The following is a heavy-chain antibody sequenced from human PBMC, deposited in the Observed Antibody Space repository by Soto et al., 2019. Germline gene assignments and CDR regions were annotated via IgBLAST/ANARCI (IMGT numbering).Heavy chain of an antibody. V-gene: IGHV1-8*01. CDR3: EVTTGY. D-gene: IGHD2-21*02. CDR1: GYTFTDYD. J-gene: IGHJ4*02. CDR2: MSPDSGNA. Sequence: QVQVVQSRTEVKKPGASVKVSCKTSGYTFTDYDINWVRQTTGQGLEWMGWMSPDSGNAGYAQQFQGRVTMTRNTSTSTAYRALRSLRSEDTVMYYCEVTTGYWGQGTMVTVSS.